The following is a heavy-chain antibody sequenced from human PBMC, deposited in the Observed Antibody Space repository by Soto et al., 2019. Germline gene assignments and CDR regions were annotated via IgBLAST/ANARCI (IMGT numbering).Heavy chain of an antibody. J-gene: IGHJ3*02. CDR3: VKGHYGDYWGAFDI. V-gene: IGHV3-64D*08. D-gene: IGHD4-17*01. CDR2: ISSNGGST. CDR1: GFTFSSYA. Sequence: GGSLRLSCSASGFTFSSYAMHWVRQAPGKGLEYVSAISSNGGSTYYADSVKGRFTISRDNSKNTLYLQMSSLRAEDTAVYYCVKGHYGDYWGAFDIWGQGTMVTVSS.